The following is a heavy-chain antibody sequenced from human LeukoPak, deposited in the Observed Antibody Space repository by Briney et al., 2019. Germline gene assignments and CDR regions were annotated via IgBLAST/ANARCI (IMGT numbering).Heavy chain of an antibody. CDR1: GFTFSNYW. D-gene: IGHD2-15*01. CDR3: AREGYCSGGSCDTRYFDL. CDR2: IKQDGSEK. V-gene: IGHV3-7*01. J-gene: IGHJ2*01. Sequence: GGSLRLSCEGSGFTFSNYWMGWVRQAPGKGLEWVANIKQDGSEKYYVDSVKGRFTISRDNAKNSLYLQMNSLRAEDTAVYYCAREGYCSGGSCDTRYFDLWGRGTLVTVSS.